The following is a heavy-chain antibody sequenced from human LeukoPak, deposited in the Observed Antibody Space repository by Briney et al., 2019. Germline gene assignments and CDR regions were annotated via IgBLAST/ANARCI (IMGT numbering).Heavy chain of an antibody. J-gene: IGHJ4*02. V-gene: IGHV3-11*04. D-gene: IGHD1-26*01. CDR3: ARRRYSGSSQHFDY. Sequence: GGSLRLSCAASGLRFSDYYVSWIRQAPGKGLQWVSYISSGGDIMHYADSVKGRFTSSRDNAKNSGYLEMNSLRAEDTAVYYCARRRYSGSSQHFDYWGQGTLVTVSS. CDR2: ISSGGDIM. CDR1: GLRFSDYY.